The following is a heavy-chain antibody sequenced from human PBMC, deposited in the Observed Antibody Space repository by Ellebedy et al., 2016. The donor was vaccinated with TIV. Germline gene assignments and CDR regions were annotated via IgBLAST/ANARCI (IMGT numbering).Heavy chain of an antibody. CDR2: IYYTGST. CDR3: ARGLPPDFDS. Sequence: SETLSLXCIVSGGSIRSADYFWSWIRQPPGKGLEWIGYIYYTGSTYYNPSLKSRVTISEDTSKNQFSLNLSSVTAADTAVYYCARGLPPDFDSWGQGTLVTVSS. CDR1: GGSIRSADYF. J-gene: IGHJ4*02. V-gene: IGHV4-30-4*08.